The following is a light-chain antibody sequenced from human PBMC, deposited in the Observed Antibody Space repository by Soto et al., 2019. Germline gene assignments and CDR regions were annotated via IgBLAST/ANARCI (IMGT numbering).Light chain of an antibody. Sequence: QSAPTQPASVSGSPGQSITISCTGTSSDVGGYNYVSWYQQQGKAPKLMIYEVSNRPSGISNRFSGSKSGNTASLTISGLQAEDEADYYCSSYTSSNIVVFGGGTKLTVL. CDR2: EVS. V-gene: IGLV2-14*01. CDR1: SSDVGGYNY. CDR3: SSYTSSNIVV. J-gene: IGLJ2*01.